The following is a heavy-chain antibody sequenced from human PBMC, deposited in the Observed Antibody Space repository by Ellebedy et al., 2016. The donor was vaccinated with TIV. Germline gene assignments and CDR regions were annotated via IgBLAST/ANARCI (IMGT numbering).Heavy chain of an antibody. CDR2: ISASGRGT. CDR3: ANLDFHDYVWFDP. D-gene: IGHD4-17*01. V-gene: IGHV3-23*01. J-gene: IGHJ5*02. CDR1: AFTFSSYA. Sequence: PGGSLRLSCTGSAFTFSSYAMTRVRQAPGKGLEWISTISASGRGTYYADSVKGRFTISRDNSKNTLFLQMSSLRVEDTAVYYGANLDFHDYVWFDPWGQGTLVTVSS.